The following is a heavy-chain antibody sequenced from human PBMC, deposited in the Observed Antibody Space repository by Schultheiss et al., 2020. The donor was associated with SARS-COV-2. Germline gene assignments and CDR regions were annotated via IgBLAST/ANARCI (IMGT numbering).Heavy chain of an antibody. Sequence: SETLSLTCTVSGGSISSGGYYWSWIRQHPGKGLEWIGYIYCSGSTYYNPSLKSRVTISVDTSKNQFSLKLSSVTAADTAVYYCASIEPRDGYNFRYWGQGTLVTVSS. CDR3: ASIEPRDGYNFRY. V-gene: IGHV4-31*03. CDR2: IYCSGST. J-gene: IGHJ4*02. CDR1: GGSISSGGYY. D-gene: IGHD5-24*01.